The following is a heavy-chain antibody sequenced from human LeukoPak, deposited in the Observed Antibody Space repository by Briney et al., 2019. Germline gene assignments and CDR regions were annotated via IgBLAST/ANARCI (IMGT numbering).Heavy chain of an antibody. CDR3: ARSEYQLSSPYYYGMDV. CDR2: MNPNSGNT. CDR1: GYTFTSYD. V-gene: IGHV1-8*01. D-gene: IGHD2-2*01. J-gene: IGHJ6*02. Sequence: ASVKVSCKASGYTFTSYDINWVRQATGQGLEWMGWMNPNSGNTGYAQKFQGRVTMTRNTSISTAYMEVSSLRSEDTAVYYCARSEYQLSSPYYYGMDVWGQGTTVTVS.